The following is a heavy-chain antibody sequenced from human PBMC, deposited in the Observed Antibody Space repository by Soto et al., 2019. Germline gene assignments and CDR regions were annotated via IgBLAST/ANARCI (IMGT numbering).Heavy chain of an antibody. V-gene: IGHV1-69*06. CDR3: VRSDERGYNCWAWFDP. Sequence: QVHLVQSGAEMKKPGSSVTVSCKASGGTFSSYSISWVRQAPGQGLEWLGGIIPLFGTANYAQKFKGRLTITADKSTRTTYMELSGLTSEDTAVYYCVRSDERGYNCWAWFDPWGQGTLVTVSS. CDR1: GGTFSSYS. J-gene: IGHJ5*02. CDR2: IIPLFGTA. D-gene: IGHD5-12*01.